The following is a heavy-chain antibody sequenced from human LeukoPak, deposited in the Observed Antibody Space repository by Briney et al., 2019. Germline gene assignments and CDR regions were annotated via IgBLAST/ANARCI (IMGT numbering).Heavy chain of an antibody. CDR3: ARSDDLEWLSPNWFDP. CDR2: VSWNGGST. Sequence: PGPSPTLSWAVVGLSAVVDAIGCGSDSPPGRLGWGLGVSWNGGSTGYADSVKGRFTISRDNAKNSLYLQMNSLRAEDTALYYCARSDDLEWLSPNWFDPWGQGTLVTVSS. CDR1: GLSAVVDA. V-gene: IGHV3-20*04. J-gene: IGHJ5*02. D-gene: IGHD3-3*01.